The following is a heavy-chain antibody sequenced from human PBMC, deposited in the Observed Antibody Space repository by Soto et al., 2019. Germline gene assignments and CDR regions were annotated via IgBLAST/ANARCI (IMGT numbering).Heavy chain of an antibody. CDR2: IATYNSNK. CDR3: ARVLRGVVNWFDP. D-gene: IGHD3-10*01. Sequence: ASVKVSCKTSGDPFTNFGLSWVRQAPGQGLEWIGWIATYNSNKNYAQKFQGRLTLTTDTSTSTGYMELKSLEYDDTAVYYCARVLRGVVNWFDPWGQGTMVTVSS. J-gene: IGHJ5*02. CDR1: GDPFTNFG. V-gene: IGHV1-18*01.